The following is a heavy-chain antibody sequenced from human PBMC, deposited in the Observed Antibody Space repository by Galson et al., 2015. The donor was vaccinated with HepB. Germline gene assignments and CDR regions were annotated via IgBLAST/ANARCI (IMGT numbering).Heavy chain of an antibody. CDR2: IYSGGST. CDR1: GFTVSSNY. Sequence: SLRLSCAASGFTVSSNYMSWVRQAPGRGLEWVSVIYSGGSTYYADSVKGRFTISRDNSKNTLYLQMNSLRAEDTAVYYCARDRGSGSYYKQAEYFRHWGQGTLVTVSS. D-gene: IGHD3-10*01. J-gene: IGHJ1*01. V-gene: IGHV3-66*01. CDR3: ARDRGSGSYYKQAEYFRH.